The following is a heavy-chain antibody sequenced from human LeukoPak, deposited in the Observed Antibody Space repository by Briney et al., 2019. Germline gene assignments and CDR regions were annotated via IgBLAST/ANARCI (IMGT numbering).Heavy chain of an antibody. D-gene: IGHD1-14*01. Sequence: GGSLRLSCAASGFTFSSYGLHWVRQAPGKGLEWVTVISFDESIKYYGDSVKGRFTISRDNSKNTVYLQMSSLRADDTAVYYCASPTDLSDYWGQGTLVTVSS. CDR2: ISFDESIK. CDR1: GFTFSSYG. J-gene: IGHJ4*02. V-gene: IGHV3-30*03. CDR3: ASPTDLSDY.